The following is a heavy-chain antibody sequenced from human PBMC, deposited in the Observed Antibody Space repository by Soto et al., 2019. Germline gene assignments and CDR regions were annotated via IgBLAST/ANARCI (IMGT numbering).Heavy chain of an antibody. Sequence: SETLSLTCTVSGGSISSYYWSWIRQPPGKGLEWIGYIYYSGSTNYNPSLKSRVTISVDTSKNQFSLKLSSVTAADTAVYYCARVGGGYSYGYGLRWFDPWGQGTLVTVSS. D-gene: IGHD5-18*01. CDR2: IYYSGST. CDR1: GGSISSYY. CDR3: ARVGGGYSYGYGLRWFDP. V-gene: IGHV4-59*01. J-gene: IGHJ5*02.